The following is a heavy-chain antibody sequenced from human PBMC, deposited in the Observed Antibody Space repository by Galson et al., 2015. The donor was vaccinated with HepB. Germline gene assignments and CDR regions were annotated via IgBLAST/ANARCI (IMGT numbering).Heavy chain of an antibody. CDR2: ISIYNGDT. V-gene: IGHV1-18*01. CDR1: LDIFSNDA. Sequence: SVKVSCKASLDIFSNDALNWMRQAPGKGLEWMGRISIYNGDTKYAGNFQGRVTMTTDSSTRTMYMELKSLRSDDSAVYYCAGGRRAGSVTYFGTGGQLNYWGQGTLVTVSS. J-gene: IGHJ4*02. D-gene: IGHD3-10*01. CDR3: AGGRRAGSVTYFGTGGQLNY.